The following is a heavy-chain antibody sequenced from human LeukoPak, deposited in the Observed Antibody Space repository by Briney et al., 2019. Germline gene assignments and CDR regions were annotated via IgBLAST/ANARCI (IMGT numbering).Heavy chain of an antibody. Sequence: GGSLRLSCAASGFTFSSYSMIWVRHAPGRALEGFSSISSSSSYIHYEDSVKGRFTISRDIAKNSLYLQMDSLRAEDTAVYYCASESAPGYWGQGTLVTVSS. CDR1: GFTFSSYS. CDR2: ISSSSSYI. V-gene: IGHV3-21*01. CDR3: ASESAPGY. J-gene: IGHJ4*02. D-gene: IGHD2-15*01.